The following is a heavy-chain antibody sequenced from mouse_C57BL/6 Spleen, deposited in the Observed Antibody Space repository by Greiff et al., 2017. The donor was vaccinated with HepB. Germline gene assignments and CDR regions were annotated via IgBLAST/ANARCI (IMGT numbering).Heavy chain of an antibody. CDR1: GFSFNTYA. V-gene: IGHV10-1*01. CDR2: IRSKSNNYAT. J-gene: IGHJ4*01. D-gene: IGHD2-4*01. Sequence: EVHLVESGGGLVQPKGSLKLSCAASGFSFNTYAMNWVRQAPGKGLEWVARIRSKSNNYATYYADSVKDRFTISRDDSESMLYLQMNNLKTEDTALYYCVRDDYDEDAMDYWGQGTSVTVSS. CDR3: VRDDYDEDAMDY.